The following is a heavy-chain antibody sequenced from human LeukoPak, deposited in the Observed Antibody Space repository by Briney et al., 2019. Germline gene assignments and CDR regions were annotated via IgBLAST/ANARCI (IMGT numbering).Heavy chain of an antibody. J-gene: IGHJ4*02. D-gene: IGHD3-10*01. Sequence: GGSLRLSCAASGFTFSASAMHWVRQASGKGLEWVGRIRSKANSYATAYAASLKGRFVISRDDSKNTAYLRMNSLKTEDTAVYYCTTFEATSGTYYNLDSWGQGTLVTVSS. V-gene: IGHV3-73*01. CDR2: IRSKANSYAT. CDR3: TTFEATSGTYYNLDS. CDR1: GFTFSASA.